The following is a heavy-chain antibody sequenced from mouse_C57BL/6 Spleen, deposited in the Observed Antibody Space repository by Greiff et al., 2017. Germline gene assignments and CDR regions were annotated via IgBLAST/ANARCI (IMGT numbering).Heavy chain of an antibody. V-gene: IGHV1-82*01. CDR1: GYAFSSSW. D-gene: IGHD1-1*01. J-gene: IGHJ3*01. CDR3: ASSYYYGSSYGAY. Sequence: VKLQEPGPELVKPGASVKISCKASGYAFSSSWMNWVKQRPGKGLEWIGRIYPADGDTNYNRQFKGKATLTADKSSSTAYMQLSSLTSEDSAVYFCASSYYYGSSYGAYWGQGTLVTVSA. CDR2: IYPADGDT.